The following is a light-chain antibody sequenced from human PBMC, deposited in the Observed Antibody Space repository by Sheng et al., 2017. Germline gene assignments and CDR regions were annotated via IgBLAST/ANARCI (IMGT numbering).Light chain of an antibody. CDR3: QQYDIYPWT. J-gene: IGKJ1*01. CDR2: KAS. Sequence: DIQMTQSPSTLSASVGDRVTITCRASQNVNSWLAWYQQKPGKAPKLLIYKASSLESGVPSRFSGSGSGTEFTLTISSLQPDDFATYYCQQYDIYPWTFGRGTKVEIK. V-gene: IGKV1-5*03. CDR1: QNVNSW.